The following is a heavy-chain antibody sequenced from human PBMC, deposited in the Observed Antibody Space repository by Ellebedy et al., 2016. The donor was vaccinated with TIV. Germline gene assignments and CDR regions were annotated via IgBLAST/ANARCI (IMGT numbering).Heavy chain of an antibody. CDR1: GGSFSGYY. J-gene: IGHJ4*02. CDR3: ARSWVGDSSGEGGGVFDY. D-gene: IGHD2-15*01. Sequence: SETLSLTXAVYGGSFSGYYWSWIRQPPGSGLEWIGEINHSGGTNYKSSLKSRVTISVDTSKNQVSLNLRSVTAADTAVYYCARSWVGDSSGEGGGVFDYWGQGTLVTVSS. CDR2: INHSGGT. V-gene: IGHV4-34*01.